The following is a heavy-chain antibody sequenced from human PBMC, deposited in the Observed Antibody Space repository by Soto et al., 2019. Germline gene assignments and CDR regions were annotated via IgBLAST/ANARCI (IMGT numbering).Heavy chain of an antibody. D-gene: IGHD6-13*01. CDR3: ARSQAGYSSSRTLFDP. V-gene: IGHV4-59*01. CDR1: GGSISSYY. J-gene: IGHJ5*02. Sequence: PSETLSLTCTVSGGSISSYYWSWIRQPPGKGLEWIGYIYYSGSTNYNPSLKSRVTISVDTSKSQFSLKLSSVTAADTAVYYCARSQAGYSSSRTLFDPWGQGTLVTVSS. CDR2: IYYSGST.